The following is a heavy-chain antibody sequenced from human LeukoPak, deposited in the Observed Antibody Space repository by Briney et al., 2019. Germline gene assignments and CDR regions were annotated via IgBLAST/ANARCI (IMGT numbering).Heavy chain of an antibody. CDR2: IYSGGST. V-gene: IGHV3-66*01. J-gene: IGHJ6*02. CDR3: ARAPYPLGMDF. CDR1: GFSVCSNY. Sequence: GGSLRLSCAASGFSVCSNYMSWVRQAPGKGLEWVSVIYSGGSTYYADSVMGRFTISRDNSKNTLYLQMSSLGAEDTAVYYCARAPYPLGMDFWGQGTTVTVSS.